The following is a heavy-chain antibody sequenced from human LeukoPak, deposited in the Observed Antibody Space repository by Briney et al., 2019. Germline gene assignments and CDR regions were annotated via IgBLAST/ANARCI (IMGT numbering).Heavy chain of an antibody. Sequence: GGSLRLSCAASGFTFSSYSMNWVRQAPGKGLEWVSSISSSSSYIYYADSVKGRFTISRDNAKNSLYLQMNSLRAEDTAVYYCARGYCSGGSCYDYWGQGTLVTVSS. V-gene: IGHV3-21*01. CDR3: ARGYCSGGSCYDY. D-gene: IGHD2-15*01. CDR1: GFTFSSYS. J-gene: IGHJ4*02. CDR2: ISSSSSYI.